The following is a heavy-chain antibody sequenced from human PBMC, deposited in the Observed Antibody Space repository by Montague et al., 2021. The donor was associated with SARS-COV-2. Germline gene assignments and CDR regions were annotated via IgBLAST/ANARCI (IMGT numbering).Heavy chain of an antibody. CDR2: IYHSGST. D-gene: IGHD3-22*01. Sequence: SETLSLTCTVSGYSISSGYYWGWIRQPPGKGLEWIGSIYHSGSTXYNPSLKSRVTISVDTSKNQFSLKLSSVTAADTAVYYCAMVRSITMIVVVITPMGWFDPWGQGTLVTVSS. CDR3: AMVRSITMIVVVITPMGWFDP. J-gene: IGHJ5*02. V-gene: IGHV4-38-2*02. CDR1: GYSISSGYY.